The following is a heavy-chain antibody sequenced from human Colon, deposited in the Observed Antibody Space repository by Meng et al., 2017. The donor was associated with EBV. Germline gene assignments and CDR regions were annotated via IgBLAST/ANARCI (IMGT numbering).Heavy chain of an antibody. CDR1: GGSFSGYV. CDR3: ARVPTTGYKDH. J-gene: IGHJ4*02. D-gene: IGHD3-9*01. CDR2: VSHPGSA. Sequence: QVLLQQVGAGLLNLSETLSLTCTVNGGSFSGYVWSWVRQPPGKGMEWIGEVSHPGSANYNPSLKSRVTISVDASEKQFSLRLTSVTAADSAVYYCARVPTTGYKDHWGQGTLVTVSS. V-gene: IGHV4-34*01.